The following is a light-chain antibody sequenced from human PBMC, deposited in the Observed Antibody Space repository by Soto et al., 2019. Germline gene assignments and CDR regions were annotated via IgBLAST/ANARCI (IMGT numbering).Light chain of an antibody. CDR2: DAS. CDR3: QQYANFPIT. V-gene: IGKV1-33*01. CDR1: HDIRKY. Sequence: DIQMTQSPSSLSASVGDRVTITCQASHDIRKYLNWYQQKPGKAPKLLIYDASNMETGVPSRFTGSGSGTEFTFNISSLQPEDIATYYCQQYANFPITFGQGTRLETK. J-gene: IGKJ5*01.